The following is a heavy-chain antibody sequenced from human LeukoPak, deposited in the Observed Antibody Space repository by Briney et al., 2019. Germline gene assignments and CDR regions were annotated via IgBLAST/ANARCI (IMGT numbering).Heavy chain of an antibody. Sequence: ASVKVSCKASGDTFSSYVIYWLRQAPGQGLEWLGWINPNSGVTNYAQKLQGRVTITRDTSIDTAYMQLSRLRSDDTAVYYCAKDRYGDYEAPFHYYMDAWGRGTTVTVSS. J-gene: IGHJ6*03. CDR2: INPNSGVT. D-gene: IGHD5-12*01. V-gene: IGHV1-2*02. CDR3: AKDRYGDYEAPFHYYMDA. CDR1: GDTFSSYV.